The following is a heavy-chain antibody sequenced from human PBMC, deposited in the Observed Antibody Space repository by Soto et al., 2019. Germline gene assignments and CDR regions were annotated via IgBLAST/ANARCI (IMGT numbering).Heavy chain of an antibody. V-gene: IGHV4-39*01. Sequence: SETLSLTCTVSGGSVSSSSCYWGWIRQPPGKGLEWIGSIYYSGSTYYNPSLKSRVTISVDTSKNQFSLKLSSVTAADTAVYYCARRYGWLYFDYWGQGSLVTVSS. D-gene: IGHD6-19*01. CDR2: IYYSGST. CDR1: GGSVSSSSCY. CDR3: ARRYGWLYFDY. J-gene: IGHJ4*02.